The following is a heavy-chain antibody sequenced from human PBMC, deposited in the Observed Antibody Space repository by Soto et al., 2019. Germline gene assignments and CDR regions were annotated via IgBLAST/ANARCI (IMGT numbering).Heavy chain of an antibody. CDR3: ARYRREAVAGYTLDN. CDR1: GGSISSNY. D-gene: IGHD6-13*01. CDR2: VYNSGST. Sequence: SETLSLTCTVSGGSISSNYWTWIRQPPGKGLEWIGYVYNSGSTNYNPSLKSRVTIPEDTSKSQFSLKVNSMTAADTAVYYCARYRREAVAGYTLDNWGQGILVTVSS. V-gene: IGHV4-59*01. J-gene: IGHJ4*02.